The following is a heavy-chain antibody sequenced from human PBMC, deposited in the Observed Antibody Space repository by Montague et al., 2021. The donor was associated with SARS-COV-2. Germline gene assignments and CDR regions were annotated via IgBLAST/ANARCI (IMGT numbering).Heavy chain of an antibody. Sequence: SLRLSCAASGFTFSSHAMSWVRQAPGKGLEWVSAISGSGYSTYYVDSVKGRFTISRDNSKSTLHLLMNSLRAEATAVYYCVRSFYCSSSSCSGSYYYGMDLWGQGTTVTVSS. D-gene: IGHD2-2*01. CDR1: GFTFSSHA. CDR2: ISGSGYST. V-gene: IGHV3-23*01. CDR3: VRSFYCSSSSCSGSYYYGMDL. J-gene: IGHJ6*02.